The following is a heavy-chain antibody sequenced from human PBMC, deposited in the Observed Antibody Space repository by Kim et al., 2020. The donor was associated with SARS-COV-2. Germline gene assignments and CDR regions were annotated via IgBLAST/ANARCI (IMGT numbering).Heavy chain of an antibody. V-gene: IGHV3-23*01. CDR1: GFTFSSYA. D-gene: IGHD6-13*01. Sequence: GGSLRLSCAASGFTFSSYAMSWVRQAPGKGLEWVSAISGSGGSTYYADSVKGRFTISRDNSKNTLYLQMNSLRAEDTAVYYCAKVPPSEYSSSWYRTLGERYYGMDVWGQGTTVTVSS. J-gene: IGHJ6*02. CDR2: ISGSGGST. CDR3: AKVPPSEYSSSWYRTLGERYYGMDV.